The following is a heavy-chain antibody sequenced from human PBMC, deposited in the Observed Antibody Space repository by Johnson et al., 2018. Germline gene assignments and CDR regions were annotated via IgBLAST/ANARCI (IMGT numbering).Heavy chain of an antibody. Sequence: VQLVQSGGGLVQPGGSLRLSCAASGFTFSSYSMNWVRQAPGKGLEWVSYISSSSTIYYAASVKGRFTSSRDNAKNSLYLKMNSRRDEDTAVYYFERWELCFGEFNHNSYCMDGWGQGTTVTVSS. J-gene: IGHJ6*02. V-gene: IGHV3-48*02. CDR3: ERWELCFGEFNHNSYCMDG. D-gene: IGHD3-10*01. CDR1: GFTFSSYS. CDR2: ISSSSTI.